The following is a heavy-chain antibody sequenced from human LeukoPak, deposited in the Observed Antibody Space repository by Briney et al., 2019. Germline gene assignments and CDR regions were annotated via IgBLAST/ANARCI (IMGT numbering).Heavy chain of an antibody. J-gene: IGHJ4*02. CDR1: GYTFTGYY. D-gene: IGHD3-10*01. CDR3: ARDSAVRGVHFDY. V-gene: IGHV1-2*02. Sequence: ASVKVSCKASGYTFTGYYMHWVRQAPGQGLEWMGWINPNSGGTNYAQKFQGRVTMTRDTSISTAYMELSRLRSDDTAVYYCARDSAVRGVHFDYRGQGTLVTVSS. CDR2: INPNSGGT.